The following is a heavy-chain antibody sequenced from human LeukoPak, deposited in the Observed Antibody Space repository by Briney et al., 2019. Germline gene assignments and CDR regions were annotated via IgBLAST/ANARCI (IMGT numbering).Heavy chain of an antibody. J-gene: IGHJ4*02. CDR2: VSGSGGST. Sequence: GSLRLSCAASGFSFSSYVMSWVRQAPGKGLEWVSAVSGSGGSTYSADSVKGRFTISRDNSKNMVYLQTSSLRAEDTAVYYCARAGSWSSRPYFDYWGQGILVSVSS. V-gene: IGHV3-23*01. D-gene: IGHD1-26*01. CDR3: ARAGSWSSRPYFDY. CDR1: GFSFSSYV.